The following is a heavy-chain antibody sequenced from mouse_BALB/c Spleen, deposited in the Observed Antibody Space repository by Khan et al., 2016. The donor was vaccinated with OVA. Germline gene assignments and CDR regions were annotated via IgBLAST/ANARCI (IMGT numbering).Heavy chain of an antibody. D-gene: IGHD1-1*01. CDR3: ARGNYYGYYFDY. CDR1: GYSITSGYA. Sequence: VQLKESGPGLVKPSQSLSLTCTVTGYSITSGYAWNWIRQFPGNKLEWMGYISYSGVTSYTPSLKSRISITRDTTKNQFFLQLTSVTTEATATYYCARGNYYGYYFDYWGQGTTLTVSS. CDR2: ISYSGVT. J-gene: IGHJ2*01. V-gene: IGHV3-2*02.